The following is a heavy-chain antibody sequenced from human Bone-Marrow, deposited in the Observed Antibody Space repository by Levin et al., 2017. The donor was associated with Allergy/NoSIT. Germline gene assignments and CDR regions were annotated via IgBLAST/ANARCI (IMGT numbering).Heavy chain of an antibody. V-gene: IGHV5-51*01. CDR1: GYTFTNYW. CDR2: FHPADSES. Sequence: PGESLKISCKGSGYTFTNYWIAWVRQTPGKGLEWMGSFHPADSESKNNPSFQGQVTIPADTSITTAYLQWGSLKASDTAIYYCARHGGFCSGGRCYGGTYYYDMDVWGQGTTVTVSS. J-gene: IGHJ6*02. D-gene: IGHD2-15*01. CDR3: ARHGGFCSGGRCYGGTYYYDMDV.